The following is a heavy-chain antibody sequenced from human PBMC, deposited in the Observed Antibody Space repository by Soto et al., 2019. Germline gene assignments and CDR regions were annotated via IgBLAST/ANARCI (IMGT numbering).Heavy chain of an antibody. D-gene: IGHD2-2*01. V-gene: IGHV1-69*01. J-gene: IGHJ4*02. CDR3: VRDSGAKLSTS. CDR1: GGTFSSYR. CDR2: IVPIYRTA. Sequence: QVQLVQSGAEVKKPGSSVKVSWKACGGTFSSYRSNWVRQAPGQGLEWVGGIVPIYRTADYAQKFQGRVTITADESARTSYMELRSLKSQDTAVYYCVRDSGAKLSTSWGQGTLVTVSS.